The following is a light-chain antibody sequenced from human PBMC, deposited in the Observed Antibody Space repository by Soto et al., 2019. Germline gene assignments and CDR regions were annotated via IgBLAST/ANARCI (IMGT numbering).Light chain of an antibody. CDR1: QSVTSTY. CDR2: GAP. J-gene: IGKJ1*01. CDR3: RQYGRSPWWT. Sequence: EIVLTQSPGTLSLSPGERASLSCRASQSVTSTYLAWYQQKPGQAPRLLIYGAPSRASGIPDRLSGSGSGADFNLPISRRGPEDFVVYYSRQYGRSPWWTFGRGTKVEIK. V-gene: IGKV3-20*01.